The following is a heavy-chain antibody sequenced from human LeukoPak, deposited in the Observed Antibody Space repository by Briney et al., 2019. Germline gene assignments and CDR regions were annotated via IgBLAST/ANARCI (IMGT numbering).Heavy chain of an antibody. CDR1: GFTLSDYY. J-gene: IGHJ4*02. Sequence: GGSLRLSYAASGFTLSDYYMSWIRQAPGKGLEWLSYISSSSSYTNYADSVKGRFTMSRDNAKNSLYLQMNSLRAEDTAVYYCARGERLGPDYWGQGTLVTVSS. D-gene: IGHD6-19*01. CDR3: ARGERLGPDY. CDR2: ISSSSSYT. V-gene: IGHV3-11*06.